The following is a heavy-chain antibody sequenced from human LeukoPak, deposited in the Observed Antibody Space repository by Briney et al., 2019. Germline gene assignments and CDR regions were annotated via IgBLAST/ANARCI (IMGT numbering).Heavy chain of an antibody. J-gene: IGHJ3*02. Sequence: ASVKVSCKASGGTFSSYAISWVRQAPGQGLEWMGGIIPIFGTANYAQKFQGRVTITADESTSTAYMELSSLRSEDTAVYYCHLFGYYYDSSGSPNAFDIWGQGTMVTVSS. D-gene: IGHD3-22*01. CDR2: IIPIFGTA. CDR1: GGTFSSYA. V-gene: IGHV1-69*13. CDR3: HLFGYYYDSSGSPNAFDI.